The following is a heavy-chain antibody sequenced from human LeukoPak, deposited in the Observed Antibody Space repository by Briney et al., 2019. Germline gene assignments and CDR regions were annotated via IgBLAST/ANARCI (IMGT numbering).Heavy chain of an antibody. V-gene: IGHV1-69*05. CDR1: GGTFSSYA. CDR2: IIPIFGTA. J-gene: IGHJ4*02. D-gene: IGHD3-22*01. Sequence: SVKVSCKASGGTFSSYAISWVRQAPGQGLEWMGRIIPIFGTANYAQKFQGRVTITTDESTSTAYMELSSLRSEDTAVYYCARERGGSSGYTPPYFDYWGQGTLVTVSS. CDR3: ARERGGSSGYTPPYFDY.